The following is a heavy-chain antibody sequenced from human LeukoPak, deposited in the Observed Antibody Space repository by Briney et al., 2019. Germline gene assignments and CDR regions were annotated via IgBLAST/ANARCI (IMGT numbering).Heavy chain of an antibody. J-gene: IGHJ5*02. Sequence: GGSLRLSCAASGFTFSSYAMHWVRQAPGKGLEWVAVISYDGSNKYYADSVKGRFTISRDNSKNTLYLQMNSLRAEDTAVYYCAREGGANNWFDPWGQGTLVTVSS. CDR1: GFTFSSYA. CDR2: ISYDGSNK. CDR3: AREGGANNWFDP. V-gene: IGHV3-30*04. D-gene: IGHD1-26*01.